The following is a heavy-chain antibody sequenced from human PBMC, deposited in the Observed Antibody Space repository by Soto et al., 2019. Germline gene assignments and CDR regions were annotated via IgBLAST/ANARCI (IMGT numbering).Heavy chain of an antibody. CDR3: AKVIFNCSSSRCRLDYKYYYGMDV. J-gene: IGHJ6*02. CDR2: ISYDGGDK. Sequence: GGSLRLSCSASGFTFSNYGMHWVRQAPGKGLEWVAVISYDGGDKYYADSVKGRFTISRDNSKNTLYLQMNSLRAEDTAVYYCAKVIFNCSSSRCRLDYKYYYGMDVWRQGTTVTVSS. D-gene: IGHD2-2*01. V-gene: IGHV3-30*18. CDR1: GFTFSNYG.